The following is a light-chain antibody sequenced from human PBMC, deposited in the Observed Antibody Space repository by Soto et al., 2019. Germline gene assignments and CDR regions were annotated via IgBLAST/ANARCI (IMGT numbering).Light chain of an antibody. CDR3: QQYDSYPLT. CDR1: QSISSW. J-gene: IGKJ4*01. Sequence: DTQMTQSPSTLSASVGDRVTITCRASQSISSWLAWYQQKPGKAPKLLIYKASTLQSGVPSSFSGGGSGTEFTLTISSLQPDDFATYYCQQYDSYPLTSGGGTKVEIK. CDR2: KAS. V-gene: IGKV1-5*03.